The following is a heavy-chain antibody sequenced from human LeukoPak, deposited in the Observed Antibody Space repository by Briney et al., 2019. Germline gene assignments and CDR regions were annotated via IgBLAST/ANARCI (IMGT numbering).Heavy chain of an antibody. CDR3: ARGFHSFDI. V-gene: IGHV3-72*01. J-gene: IGHJ3*02. Sequence: GGSLRLSCAASGFIFSDHYMDWVRQAPGKGLEWVARSRNKANTYSTVYAASVQGRFTISRDESKNSLYLQMNSPITEDTAVYFCARGFHSFDIWGQGTMVTVSS. CDR1: GFIFSDHY. CDR2: SRNKANTYST.